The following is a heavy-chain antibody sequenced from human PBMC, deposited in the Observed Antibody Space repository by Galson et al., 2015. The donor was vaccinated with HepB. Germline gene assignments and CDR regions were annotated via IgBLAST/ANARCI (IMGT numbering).Heavy chain of an antibody. V-gene: IGHV3-30*18. CDR1: GFTFSSYG. CDR2: ISYDGSNK. J-gene: IGHJ4*02. CDR3: AKDRYRSSGYGPFDY. Sequence: SLRLSCAASGFTFSSYGMHWVRQAPGKGLEWVAVISYDGSNKYYADSVKGRFTISRDNSKNTLYLQMNSLRAEDTAVYYCAKDRYRSSGYGPFDYWGQGTLVTVSS. D-gene: IGHD3-22*01.